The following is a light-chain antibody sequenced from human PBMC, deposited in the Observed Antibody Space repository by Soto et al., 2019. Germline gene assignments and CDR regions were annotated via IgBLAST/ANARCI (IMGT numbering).Light chain of an antibody. Sequence: ETVFTQSPCSLSLSLGDRATLSCRASQTVSNNYLAWYQQKPGQAPRLLIYGTSNRATGIPDRFSGSGSGTDFTLTISRLEPEDFVIYYCQQYGSSPWTFGQGTKV. CDR3: QQYGSSPWT. J-gene: IGKJ1*01. V-gene: IGKV3-20*01. CDR2: GTS. CDR1: QTVSNNY.